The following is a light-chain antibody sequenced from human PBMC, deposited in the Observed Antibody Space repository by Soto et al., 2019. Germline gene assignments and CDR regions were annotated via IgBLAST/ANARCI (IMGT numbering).Light chain of an antibody. Sequence: DIQMTQSPSSLSASVGDRVTITCRAGQSISSYLNWYQQKPGKAPKFLIYAASSLESGVPSRFSGSGSGTDFTLTISSLQPEDFATYYCQQSYSTPITFGQGTRLDIK. CDR2: AAS. CDR3: QQSYSTPIT. CDR1: QSISSY. J-gene: IGKJ5*01. V-gene: IGKV1-39*01.